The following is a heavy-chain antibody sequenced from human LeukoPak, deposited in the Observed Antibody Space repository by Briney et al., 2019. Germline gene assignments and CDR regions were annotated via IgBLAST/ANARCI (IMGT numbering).Heavy chain of an antibody. Sequence: GGSLRLSCAASGFSISSHAMSWVRQAPGKGLEWVSAICASGTTYYPDIAKGRFSVSRDISKNTLSLEMNSLRAEDTAVYYCVKESPYPVGGTSRIYNFDSWGQGTLVTVSS. D-gene: IGHD1-26*01. CDR3: VKESPYPVGGTSRIYNFDS. V-gene: IGHV3-23*01. CDR2: ICASGTT. CDR1: GFSISSHA. J-gene: IGHJ4*02.